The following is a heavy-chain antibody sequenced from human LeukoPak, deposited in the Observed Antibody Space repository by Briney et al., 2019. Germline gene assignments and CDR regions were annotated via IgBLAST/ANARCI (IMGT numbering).Heavy chain of an antibody. V-gene: IGHV3-64D*09. CDR3: VKDLGSSSVGY. CDR2: ISSNGGST. D-gene: IGHD6-6*01. Sequence: GGSLRLSCSASGXTFSSYAVHWVRQAPGKGLEYVSVISSNGGSTYYVDSVKGRFTISRDNSKNTLYLQMSSLRAEDTAVYYCVKDLGSSSVGYWGQGTLVTVSS. J-gene: IGHJ4*02. CDR1: GXTFSSYA.